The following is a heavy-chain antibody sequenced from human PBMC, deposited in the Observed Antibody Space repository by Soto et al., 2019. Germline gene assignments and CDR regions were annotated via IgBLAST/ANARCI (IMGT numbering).Heavy chain of an antibody. CDR1: GYTFTNYG. D-gene: IGHD6-6*01. Sequence: QVQLLQSGAEVKKPGASVKVSCKASGYTFTNYGITWVRQAPGQGLEWMGWISAYNGDTHYTQRLQGRVTMTTATSTSTAYMELRGLRSADTAVYYCATVPQLVGYFSYYMDLWGKGTTVTVSS. CDR2: ISAYNGDT. CDR3: ATVPQLVGYFSYYMDL. V-gene: IGHV1-18*01. J-gene: IGHJ6*03.